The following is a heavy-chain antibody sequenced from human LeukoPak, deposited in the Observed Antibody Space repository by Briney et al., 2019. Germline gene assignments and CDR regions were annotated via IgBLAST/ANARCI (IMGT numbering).Heavy chain of an antibody. CDR2: IYTRGST. J-gene: IGHJ3*02. V-gene: IGHV4-4*07. CDR1: GGSINHYY. D-gene: IGHD2-15*01. CDR3: ARGRYCSADICSGGHAFDI. Sequence: SETLSLTCTASGGSINHYYWSWIRQPAGKGLEWIGRIYTRGSTNYNPSLKSRVTMSVDTSKNQFSLKLSSVTAADTAVYYCARGRYCSADICSGGHAFDIWGQGTMVSVSS.